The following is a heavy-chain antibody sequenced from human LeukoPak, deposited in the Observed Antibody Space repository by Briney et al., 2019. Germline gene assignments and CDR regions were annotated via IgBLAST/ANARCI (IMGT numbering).Heavy chain of an antibody. CDR3: AKDRTVAGHCLDY. CDR1: GFTFSSYG. D-gene: IGHD6-19*01. CDR2: ISGSGGST. Sequence: GGSLRLSCAASGFTFSSYGMSWVRQAPGKGLEWVSAISGSGGSTYYADSVKGRFTISRDNSKNTLYLQMNSLRAEDTAVYYCAKDRTVAGHCLDYWGQGTLVTVSS. V-gene: IGHV3-23*01. J-gene: IGHJ4*02.